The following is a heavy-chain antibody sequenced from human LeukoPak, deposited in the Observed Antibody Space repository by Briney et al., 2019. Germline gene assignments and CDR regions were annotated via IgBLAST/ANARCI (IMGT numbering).Heavy chain of an antibody. J-gene: IGHJ5*02. V-gene: IGHV3-11*01. CDR1: GFTFSDYY. D-gene: IGHD3-3*01. CDR2: ISSSGSAI. Sequence: PGGSLRLSCAASGFTFSDYYMSWIRQAPGKGLEWVSYISSSGSAIYYAGSVKGRFTVSRDNAKNSLFLQMNSLRAEDTAVYYCAKGSITIFVWFDPWGQGTLVTVSS. CDR3: AKGSITIFVWFDP.